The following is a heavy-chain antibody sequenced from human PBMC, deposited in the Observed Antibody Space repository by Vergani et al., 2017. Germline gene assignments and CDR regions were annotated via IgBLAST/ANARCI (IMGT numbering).Heavy chain of an antibody. CDR3: AKALRGGWYVGGMDV. CDR2: IWYDGSKE. CDR1: GFTLSSHA. D-gene: IGHD6-19*01. J-gene: IGHJ6*02. V-gene: IGHV3-33*06. Sequence: QVQLEESGGGVVQPGRSLRLSCAGSGFTLSSHAMHWVRQAPGKGLEWVAFIWYDGSKEYYADSVKGRFTISRDNSKNTLYLQMNSLRAEDTAVYYCAKALRGGWYVGGMDVWGQGTTVTVSS.